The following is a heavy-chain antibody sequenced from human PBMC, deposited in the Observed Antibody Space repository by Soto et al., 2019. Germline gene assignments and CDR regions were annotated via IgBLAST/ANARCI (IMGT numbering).Heavy chain of an antibody. CDR1: GYTFTSYY. J-gene: IGHJ3*02. CDR2: INPSGGST. CDR3: ATYYDYVWGRSDAFDI. V-gene: IGHV1-46*01. Sequence: ASVKVSCKASGYTFTSYYMHWVRQAPGQGLEWMGIINPSGGSTSYAQKFQGRVTMTRDTSTSTVYMELSSLRSEDTAVYYCATYYDYVWGRSDAFDIWGQGTMVTVSS. D-gene: IGHD3-16*01.